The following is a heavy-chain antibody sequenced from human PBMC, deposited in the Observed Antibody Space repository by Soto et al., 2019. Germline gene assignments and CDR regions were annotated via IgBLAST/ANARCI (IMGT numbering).Heavy chain of an antibody. CDR2: IYAGGNT. V-gene: IGHV3-66*01. Sequence: EVQMVESGGGLVQPGGSLRLSCAVSGFTVITNYISWVRQAPGKGLEWVSDIYAGGNTYYADSVKGRFAISRDNSXXTLYLEMNSLRAEDTAVYYCARKKSIVGATGYFDYWGQGTLVSVSS. CDR3: ARKKSIVGATGYFDY. J-gene: IGHJ4*02. D-gene: IGHD1-26*01. CDR1: GFTVITNY.